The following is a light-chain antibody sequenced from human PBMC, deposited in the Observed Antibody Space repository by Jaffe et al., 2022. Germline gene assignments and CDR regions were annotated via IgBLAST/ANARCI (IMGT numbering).Light chain of an antibody. CDR1: SSDVGNDNL. J-gene: IGLJ1*01. CDR3: CSHTNFNSYV. CDR2: EGT. Sequence: QSALTQPASVSGSPGQSITISCTGTSSDVGNDNLVSWYQQPPGKAPKLMIYEGTKRPSGVSNRFSGSKSGNTASLTISGLQAEDEADYYCCSHTNFNSYVFGTGTKVTVL. V-gene: IGLV2-23*01.